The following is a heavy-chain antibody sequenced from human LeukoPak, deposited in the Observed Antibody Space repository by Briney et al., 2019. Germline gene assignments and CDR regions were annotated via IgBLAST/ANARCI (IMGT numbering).Heavy chain of an antibody. V-gene: IGHV1-69*04. CDR1: GGTFSSYA. J-gene: IGHJ5*02. D-gene: IGHD2-2*01. Sequence: ASVKVSCKASGGTFSSYAISWVRQAPGQGLEWMGRIIPILGIANYAQKFQGRVTITADKSTSTAYMELSSLRSEDTAVYYCARERHPHCSSTGGYGFLAGWFDPWAREPWSPSPQ. CDR2: IIPILGIA. CDR3: ARERHPHCSSTGGYGFLAGWFDP.